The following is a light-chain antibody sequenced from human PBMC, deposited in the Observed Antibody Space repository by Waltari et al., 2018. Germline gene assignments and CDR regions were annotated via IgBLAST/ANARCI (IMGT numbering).Light chain of an antibody. J-gene: IGLJ2*01. CDR1: GSNIGSNS. V-gene: IGLV1-44*01. CDR2: SNN. Sequence: QSVPTQPPSASGTPGQRVTISCYGTGSNIGSNSVNWYQQIPGTAPKVLIYSNNQRPSGVPGRFSGSKSGTSASLAISGLQSEDEADYYCATWDDSLNGLVFGGGTRLTVL. CDR3: ATWDDSLNGLV.